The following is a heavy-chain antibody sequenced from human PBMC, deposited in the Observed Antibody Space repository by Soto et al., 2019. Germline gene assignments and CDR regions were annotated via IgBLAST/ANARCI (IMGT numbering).Heavy chain of an antibody. Sequence: GGSLRLSCAASGFTFSTYGMHWVRQAPGTGLEWVAVIWYDGSHKDYADSVKGRFTISRDNSKNTLYLQMNSLRVEDTGVYYCARAVGPFAYWGQGTLVTVSS. J-gene: IGHJ4*02. CDR1: GFTFSTYG. V-gene: IGHV3-33*01. D-gene: IGHD1-26*01. CDR3: ARAVGPFAY. CDR2: IWYDGSHK.